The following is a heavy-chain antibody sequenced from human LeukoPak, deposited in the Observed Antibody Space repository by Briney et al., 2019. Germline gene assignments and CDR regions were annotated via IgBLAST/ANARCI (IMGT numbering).Heavy chain of an antibody. CDR2: IYYSGST. D-gene: IGHD2-8*01. J-gene: IGHJ6*03. CDR1: GGSISSYY. V-gene: IGHV4-59*01. Sequence: SETLCLTCTVSGGSISSYYWSWIRQPPGKGLEWIGYIYYSGSTNYNPSLKSRVTISVDTSKNQFSLKLSSVTAADTAVYYCARDPWSYYYMDVWGKGTTVTVSS. CDR3: ARDPWSYYYMDV.